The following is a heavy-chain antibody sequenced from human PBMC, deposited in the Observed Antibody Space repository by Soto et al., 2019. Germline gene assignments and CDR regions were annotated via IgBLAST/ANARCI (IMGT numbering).Heavy chain of an antibody. CDR3: AREGVMGVGATTINDAFDI. Sequence: PSESLSLTFAFSGYSISSGNYWAWIRQPPGMGLEWIGSLYHIGITHYNTSLKSRVTISVDTSKNQFSLKLSSVTAADTAVYYCAREGVMGVGATTINDAFDIWGQGTMVTVSS. J-gene: IGHJ3*02. CDR1: GYSISSGNY. CDR2: LYHIGIT. D-gene: IGHD1-26*01. V-gene: IGHV4-38-2*02.